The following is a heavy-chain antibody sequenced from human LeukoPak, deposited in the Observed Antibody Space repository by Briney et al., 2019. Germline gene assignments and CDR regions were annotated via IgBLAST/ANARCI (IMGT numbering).Heavy chain of an antibody. J-gene: IGHJ3*02. D-gene: IGHD3-22*01. CDR3: ARDYYDSSGYYALAFDI. CDR2: IYTSGST. CDR1: GGSISSGSYY. V-gene: IGHV4-61*02. Sequence: PSETLSLTCTVSGGSISSGSYYWSWIRQPAGKGLEWIGRIYTSGSTNYNPSLKSRVTISVDTSKNQFSLKLSSATAADTAVYYCARDYYDSSGYYALAFDIWGQGAMVTVSS.